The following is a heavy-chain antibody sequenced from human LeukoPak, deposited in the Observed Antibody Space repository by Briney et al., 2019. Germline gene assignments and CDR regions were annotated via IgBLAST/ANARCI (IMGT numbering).Heavy chain of an antibody. CDR2: INPNSGGT. Sequence: GASVKVSCKASGYTFTGYYIHWVRQAPGQGLEWMGWINPNSGGTNYAQNFQGRITMTRDTSISTAYMELSKLISDDTGVYYCARGPWFGELTDAFDIWGQGTMVTVSS. J-gene: IGHJ3*02. CDR3: ARGPWFGELTDAFDI. V-gene: IGHV1-2*02. CDR1: GYTFTGYY. D-gene: IGHD3-10*01.